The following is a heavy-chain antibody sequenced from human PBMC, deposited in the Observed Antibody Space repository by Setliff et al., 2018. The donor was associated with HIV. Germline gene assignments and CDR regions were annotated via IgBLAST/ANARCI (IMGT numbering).Heavy chain of an antibody. CDR2: IYYSGTT. V-gene: IGHV4-39*01. Sequence: PSETLSLTCTVSGGPISSRNYYWAWIRQPPGKGLEWIGTIYYSGTTHYNPSLNSRVIISVDTSKKQFSLRLNSVTAADTAVYYCARHSLGNIGDYIRIGAIDIWGQGTMVTVSS. J-gene: IGHJ3*02. CDR1: GGPISSRNYY. CDR3: ARHSLGNIGDYIRIGAIDI. D-gene: IGHD4-17*01.